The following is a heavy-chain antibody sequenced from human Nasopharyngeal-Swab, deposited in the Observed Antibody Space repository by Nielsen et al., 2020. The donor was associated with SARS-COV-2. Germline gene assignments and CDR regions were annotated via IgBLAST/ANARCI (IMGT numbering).Heavy chain of an antibody. CDR3: ATTYCSAYTCYSFDN. V-gene: IGHV5-51*01. CDR1: GYTFTNSW. CDR2: IYPDDSDT. D-gene: IGHD2-15*01. J-gene: IGHJ4*02. Sequence: KVSCKGFGYTFTNSWIGWVRQMPGKGLEWMGIIYPDDSDTRYSPSFQGQVIISADKSVNTTYLQWSSLKASDSAIYYCATTYCSAYTCYSFDNWGRGTLVTVSS.